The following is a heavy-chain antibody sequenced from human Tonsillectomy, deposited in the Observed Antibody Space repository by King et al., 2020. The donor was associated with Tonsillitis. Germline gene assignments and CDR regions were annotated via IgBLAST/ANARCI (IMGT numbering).Heavy chain of an antibody. CDR1: GFTFSRYA. CDR2: IHSGSGTT. CDR3: AKDLYSSSWYFGYFDN. J-gene: IGHJ4*02. Sequence: VQLVESGGRLVQLGGSLRLSCAASGFTFSRYAMNWVRQAPGKGLEWVSVIHSGSGTTYYADSVKGRFTISRDNSKNTLYLQMNSLRVEDTAVYYCAKDLYSSSWYFGYFDNWGQGTLVTVSS. V-gene: IGHV3-23*03. D-gene: IGHD6-19*01.